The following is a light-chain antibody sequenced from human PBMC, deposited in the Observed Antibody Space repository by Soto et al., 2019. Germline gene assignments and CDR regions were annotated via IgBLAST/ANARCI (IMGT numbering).Light chain of an antibody. Sequence: QSVLTQPPSASGTPGQRVTISCSGSSSNIGTNTVSWYQQLPGTAPTLLIYSNNQRPSGVPARFSGSKSGTSASLAISGLQSEDEADYYCASWDVSLVVFGGGTKLTVL. CDR2: SNN. CDR1: SSNIGTNT. CDR3: ASWDVSLVV. J-gene: IGLJ2*01. V-gene: IGLV1-44*01.